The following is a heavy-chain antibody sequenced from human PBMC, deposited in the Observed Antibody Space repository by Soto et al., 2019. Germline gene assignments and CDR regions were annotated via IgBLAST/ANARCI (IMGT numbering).Heavy chain of an antibody. J-gene: IGHJ4*02. D-gene: IGHD3-22*01. Sequence: TPGKGLEWIGYIYYSGNTNYNPSLKSRVTISIDTSKNQFSLNLRSVTAADTAVLYCASALFHSIGGPLWGQGNLVPVSS. CDR3: ASALFHSIGGPL. CDR2: IYYSGNT. V-gene: IGHV4-59*01.